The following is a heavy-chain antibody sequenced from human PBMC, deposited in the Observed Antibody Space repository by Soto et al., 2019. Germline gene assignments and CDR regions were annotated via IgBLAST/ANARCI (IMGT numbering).Heavy chain of an antibody. V-gene: IGHV4-31*03. J-gene: IGHJ6*02. Sequence: PSETLSLTCTLSAGSITSGGSYCSWIRQHTGKCLEWIGYIYSSGRTYYNPSLKSRVTISVDTAKNQFSLKLSSVTAADTDVYSCARGRGGGGYYYYGMDVWGQGTTVTVSS. CDR1: AGSITSGGSY. CDR2: IYSSGRT. D-gene: IGHD2-15*01. CDR3: ARGRGGGGYYYYGMDV.